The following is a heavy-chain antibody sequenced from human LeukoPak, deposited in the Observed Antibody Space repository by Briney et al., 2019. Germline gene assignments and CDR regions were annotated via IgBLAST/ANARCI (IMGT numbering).Heavy chain of an antibody. CDR2: INHYGST. D-gene: IGHD3-10*01. Sequence: SETLSLTCAVYGGSFSGYYWSWIRQPPEKGQELIGEINHYGSTNYNPSLKSRVTISVDTSKNQFSLKLSSVTAADTAVYYCARRALYGSGRYYYYYYMDVWGKGTTVTVSS. J-gene: IGHJ6*03. CDR3: ARRALYGSGRYYYYYYMDV. V-gene: IGHV4-34*01. CDR1: GGSFSGYY.